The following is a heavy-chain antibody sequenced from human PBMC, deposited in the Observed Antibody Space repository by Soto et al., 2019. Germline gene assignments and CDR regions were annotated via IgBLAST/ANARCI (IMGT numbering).Heavy chain of an antibody. CDR2: IIPIFGTA. J-gene: IGHJ4*02. CDR1: GGTFSSYA. CDR3: ARDREIYGSGGSCYRGQFDY. V-gene: IGHV1-69*01. Sequence: QVQLVQSGAEVKKPGSSVKVSCKASGGTFSSYAISWVRQAPGQGLEWMGGIIPIFGTANYAQKFQGRVTITADESTSTDDMELSSLRSEDTAVYYCARDREIYGSGGSCYRGQFDYWGQGTLVTVSS. D-gene: IGHD2-15*01.